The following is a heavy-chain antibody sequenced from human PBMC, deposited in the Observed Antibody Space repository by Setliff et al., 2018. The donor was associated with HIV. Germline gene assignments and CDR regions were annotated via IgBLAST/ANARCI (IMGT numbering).Heavy chain of an antibody. CDR2: IYTSGNT. CDR3: AREDALTQQFDS. D-gene: IGHD6-13*01. CDR1: GGSIRSGNSY. J-gene: IGHJ4*02. V-gene: IGHV4-61*09. Sequence: KPSETLSLTCTVSGGSIRSGNSYWSWIRQPAVKGLEWIGHIYTSGNTNYNPSLKSRVTISIDTSKNQFSLKLTSVTAADTAVYSCAREDALTQQFDSWGQGTLVTVSS.